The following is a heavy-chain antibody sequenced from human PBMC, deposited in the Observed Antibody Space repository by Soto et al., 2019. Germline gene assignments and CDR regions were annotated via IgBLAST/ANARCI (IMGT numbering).Heavy chain of an antibody. CDR1: GYSFTSYW. V-gene: IGHV5-10-1*01. J-gene: IGHJ6*02. CDR2: VDPSDSYT. Sequence: GESLKISCKASGYSFTSYWISWVRQMPGKGLEWMGRVDPSDSYTNYSPSFQGHVTVSADKSISTAYLQWSSLKASDTAMYYCARLGFGVLYGMDVWGQGTTVTVSS. CDR3: ARLGFGVLYGMDV. D-gene: IGHD3-10*01.